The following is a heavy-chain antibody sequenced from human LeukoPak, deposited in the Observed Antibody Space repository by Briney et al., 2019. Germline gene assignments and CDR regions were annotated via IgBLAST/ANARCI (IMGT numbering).Heavy chain of an antibody. J-gene: IGHJ6*02. Sequence: PSETLSLTCAVYGGSSSGYYWSWIRQPPGKGLEWIGEIYHSGSTNYNPSLKSRVTISVDKSKNQFSLKLSSVTAADTAVYYCARDGRWDYYYYGMDVWGQGTTVTVSS. V-gene: IGHV4-34*01. CDR1: GGSSSGYY. CDR2: IYHSGST. CDR3: ARDGRWDYYYYGMDV. D-gene: IGHD1-26*01.